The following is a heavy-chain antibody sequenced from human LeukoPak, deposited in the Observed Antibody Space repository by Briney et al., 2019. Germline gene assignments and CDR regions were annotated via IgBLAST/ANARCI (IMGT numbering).Heavy chain of an antibody. CDR3: AKDGYSSSWPKYFQE. V-gene: IGHV3-23*01. D-gene: IGHD6-13*01. Sequence: GGSLRLSCAASGFTFSNYAMSWVRQAPGKGQEWASGVSGIGDATYYADSVKGRFTISRDNSKNTLYLQMTGLRAEDTAVYYCAKDGYSSSWPKYFQEWGQGTLVTVSS. CDR1: GFTFSNYA. CDR2: VSGIGDAT. J-gene: IGHJ1*01.